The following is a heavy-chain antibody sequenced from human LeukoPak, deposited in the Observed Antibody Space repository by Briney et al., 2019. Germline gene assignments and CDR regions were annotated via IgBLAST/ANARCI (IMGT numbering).Heavy chain of an antibody. J-gene: IGHJ4*02. CDR2: ISGSGGST. D-gene: IGHD1-26*01. V-gene: IGHV3-23*01. CDR1: GFTFAGYA. Sequence: GGSLRLSCAASGFTFAGYAMSWVRQAPGKGLEWVSTISGSGGSTYYADSVKGRFTISRDNSKNTLYLQMNSLRAEDTAVYSCAKDHSGSYAYWGQGTLVTVSS. CDR3: AKDHSGSYAY.